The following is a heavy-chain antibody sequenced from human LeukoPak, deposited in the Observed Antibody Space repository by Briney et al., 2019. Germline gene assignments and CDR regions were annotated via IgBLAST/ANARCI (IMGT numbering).Heavy chain of an antibody. CDR1: GFTFSSHG. Sequence: GGSLRLSCAASGFTFSSHGMHWVRQAPGKGLEWVTFIRSDGSSNYYGDSVKGRFTLSRNNFKNTLSLQMNSLRAEDTAVYYCVRDRDWGFDYWGQGTLVTVSS. CDR3: VRDRDWGFDY. J-gene: IGHJ4*02. D-gene: IGHD3/OR15-3a*01. V-gene: IGHV3-30*02. CDR2: IRSDGSSN.